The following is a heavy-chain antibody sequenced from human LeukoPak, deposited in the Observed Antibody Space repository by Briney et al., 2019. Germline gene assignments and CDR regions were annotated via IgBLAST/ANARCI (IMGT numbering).Heavy chain of an antibody. CDR1: GFTVSSNY. V-gene: IGHV3-53*01. Sequence: PGGSLRPSCAASGFTVSSNYMSWVRQAPGKGLEWVSVIYSGGSTYYADSVKGRFTISRDNSKNTLYLQMNSLRAEDTAVYYCARVALGAPGGHFDYWGQGTLVTVSS. D-gene: IGHD3-16*01. CDR3: ARVALGAPGGHFDY. CDR2: IYSGGST. J-gene: IGHJ4*02.